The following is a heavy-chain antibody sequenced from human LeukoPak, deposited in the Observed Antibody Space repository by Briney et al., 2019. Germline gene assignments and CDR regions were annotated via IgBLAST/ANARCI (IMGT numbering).Heavy chain of an antibody. CDR1: GYTFTSYG. CDR3: ARGGWFGELLYE. J-gene: IGHJ4*02. Sequence: GASVKVSCKASGYTFTSYGISWVRQAPGQGLEWMGWMNPNSGNTGYAQKFQGRVTMTRNTSISTAYMELSSLRSEDTAVYYCARGGWFGELLYEGGQGTLVTVSS. D-gene: IGHD3-10*01. V-gene: IGHV1-8*02. CDR2: MNPNSGNT.